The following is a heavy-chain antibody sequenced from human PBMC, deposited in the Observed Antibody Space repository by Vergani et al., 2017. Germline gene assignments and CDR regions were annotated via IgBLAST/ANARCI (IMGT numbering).Heavy chain of an antibody. J-gene: IGHJ4*02. V-gene: IGHV4-31*03. CDR2: IYSTGST. CDR3: ARFGGYDEGDAFRIGYFDS. D-gene: IGHD3-16*01. Sequence: QVQLQESGPGLVKPSQTLSLTCSVSGDSISSGVYYWNWIRQHPGKGLEWIGYIYSTGSTHHNPSLRRRINMSVDTSKNQFSLKLNSVTAADTAMYYCARFGGYDEGDAFRIGYFDSWGPGILVTVSS. CDR1: GDSISSGVYY.